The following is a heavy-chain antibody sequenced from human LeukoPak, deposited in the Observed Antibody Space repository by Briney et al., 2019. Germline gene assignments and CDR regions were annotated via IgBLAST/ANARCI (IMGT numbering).Heavy chain of an antibody. CDR1: GYTFTSYD. V-gene: IGHV1-8*01. CDR2: MNPNSGNT. Sequence: ASVKVSCKASGYTFTSYDINWVRQATGQGLEWMGWMNPNSGNTGYAQKFQGRVTMTRNTSISTAYMELSSLRSEDTAVYYCARGNTAMAPNFDYWGQETLVTVSS. CDR3: ARGNTAMAPNFDY. J-gene: IGHJ4*02. D-gene: IGHD5-18*01.